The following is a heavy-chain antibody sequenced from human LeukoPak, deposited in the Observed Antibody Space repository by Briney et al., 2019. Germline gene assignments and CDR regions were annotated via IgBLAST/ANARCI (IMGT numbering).Heavy chain of an antibody. D-gene: IGHD4-23*01. V-gene: IGHV1-69*13. CDR1: GGTFSKYT. Sequence: RASVKVSCKASGGTFSKYTISWVRQRPGQGLEWMGGITPLFGTANYAQKFQGRVTITADESASTAYMELSSLRSEDTAVYYCTKEASQSYGRTWGQGTLVTVSS. J-gene: IGHJ4*02. CDR3: TKEASQSYGRT. CDR2: ITPLFGTA.